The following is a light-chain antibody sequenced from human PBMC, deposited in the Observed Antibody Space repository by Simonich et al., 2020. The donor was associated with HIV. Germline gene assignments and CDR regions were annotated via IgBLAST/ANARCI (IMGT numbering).Light chain of an antibody. V-gene: IGLV8-61*01. CDR2: STI. J-gene: IGLJ3*02. CDR1: SGSVSTSYY. CDR3: SSYTSGNTWV. Sequence: QTVVTQEPSFSVSPGGTVILTCGLSSGSVSTSYYVSWYQQTPGQAPRTLIHSTITRSSGVPDRFSGSKSGNRASLTISGLQAEDEADYYCSSYTSGNTWVFGGGTKLTVL.